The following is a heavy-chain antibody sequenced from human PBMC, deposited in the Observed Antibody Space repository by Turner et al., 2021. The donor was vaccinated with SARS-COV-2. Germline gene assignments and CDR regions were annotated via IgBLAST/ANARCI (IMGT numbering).Heavy chain of an antibody. CDR1: GGTFSSYP. CDR3: MTTVTSSYYYYYGMDV. J-gene: IGHJ6*02. V-gene: IGHV1-69*01. CDR2: IIPIFGTA. Sequence: QVQLVQSGAEVQQPGSSVKVYCKASGGTFSSYPISWVRQAPGQGLEWMGGIIPIFGTANYAQKFQGRVTITADESTSTAYMELSSLRSEDTAVYFCMTTVTSSYYYYYGMDVWGQGTTVTVSS. D-gene: IGHD4-4*01.